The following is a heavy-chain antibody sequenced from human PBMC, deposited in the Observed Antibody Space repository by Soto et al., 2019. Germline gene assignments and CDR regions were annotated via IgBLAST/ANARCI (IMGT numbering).Heavy chain of an antibody. Sequence: GGSLTLTCAASGFTFSSYGMHWVRQAQGQGMDWVAVISYDGSNKYYADAVKGRFTISRDNSKNTLYLQMNSLRAEETAVYYCAKAGYYYDSSNWFDPWGQGTLVTGSS. CDR1: GFTFSSYG. V-gene: IGHV3-30*18. D-gene: IGHD3-22*01. CDR3: AKAGYYYDSSNWFDP. J-gene: IGHJ5*02. CDR2: ISYDGSNK.